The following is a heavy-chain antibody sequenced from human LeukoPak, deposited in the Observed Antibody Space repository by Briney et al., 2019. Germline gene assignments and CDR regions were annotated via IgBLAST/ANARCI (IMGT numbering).Heavy chain of an antibody. CDR3: ARVSGRYYGSGSYTFDY. V-gene: IGHV4-61*02. CDR1: GGSISSGSYY. J-gene: IGHJ4*02. D-gene: IGHD3-10*01. Sequence: SQTLSLTCTVSGGSISSGSYYWSWIRQPAGKGLEWIGRIYTSGSTNYNPSLKSRVTISVDTSKNQFSLKLSSVTAADTAVYYCARVSGRYYGSGSYTFDYWGQGTLVTVSS. CDR2: IYTSGST.